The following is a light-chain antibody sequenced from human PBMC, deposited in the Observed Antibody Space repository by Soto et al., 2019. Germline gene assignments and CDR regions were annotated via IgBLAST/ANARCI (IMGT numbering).Light chain of an antibody. J-gene: IGKJ3*01. CDR3: QQHAT. CDR2: GAS. CDR1: QIITNNY. V-gene: IGKV3-20*01. Sequence: EIVLTQSPGTLSLSPGERATLSCRTSQIITNNYLAWYQQKPGQVPRLLIYGASSRATGIPDRFSGSGSGTDFTLTIGRLEPDDFAVYYCQQHATFGPGTKVDL.